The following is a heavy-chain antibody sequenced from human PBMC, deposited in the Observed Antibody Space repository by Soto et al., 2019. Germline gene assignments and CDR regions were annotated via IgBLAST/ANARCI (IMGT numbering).Heavy chain of an antibody. V-gene: IGHV1-69*06. CDR1: GGTFSSLD. D-gene: IGHD3-22*01. CDR2: IIPISETT. J-gene: IGHJ6*02. Sequence: QVQLVQSGAEVKKPGSSVKVSCKASGGTFSSLDINWVRQAPGQGLEWMGGIIPISETTNYAQIFQGRVSIVADKSTSTAYMVLSRLRSEDTAVYYCARALLSHSYDSGGYDSYFHAMDVWGQGTPVTVSS. CDR3: ARALLSHSYDSGGYDSYFHAMDV.